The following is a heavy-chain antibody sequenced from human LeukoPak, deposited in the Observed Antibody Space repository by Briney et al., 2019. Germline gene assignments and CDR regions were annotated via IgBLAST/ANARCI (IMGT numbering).Heavy chain of an antibody. Sequence: SQTLSLTCTVSGGSISSGGHYWSWIRQHPGKGLEWIGYIYYSGNTDCNPSLKSRLSMSIDTSKNQFSLKLTSVTAADTAVYLCARVWNYPYYFDYWGQGTLVTVSS. CDR1: GGSISSGGHY. V-gene: IGHV4-31*03. D-gene: IGHD3-16*02. J-gene: IGHJ4*02. CDR3: ARVWNYPYYFDY. CDR2: IYYSGNT.